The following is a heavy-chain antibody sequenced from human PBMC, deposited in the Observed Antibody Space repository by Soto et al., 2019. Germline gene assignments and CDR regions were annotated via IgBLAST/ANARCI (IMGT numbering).Heavy chain of an antibody. Sequence: QVQLVQSGAEVKKPGASVKVSCKASGYTFTSYDINWVRKATGQGLEWMGWMNPNXXXTXYXQKFQGRVTXXRXXXXXXXXXXXSXLRSEDTAVYYCAREGVRGMDVWGQGTTVTVSS. V-gene: IGHV1-8*01. CDR3: AREGVRGMDV. CDR2: MNPNXXXT. J-gene: IGHJ6*02. D-gene: IGHD3-16*01. CDR1: GYTFTSYD.